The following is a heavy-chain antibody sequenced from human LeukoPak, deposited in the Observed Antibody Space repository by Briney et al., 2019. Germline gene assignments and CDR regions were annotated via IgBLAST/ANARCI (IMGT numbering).Heavy chain of an antibody. Sequence: GRSLRLSCAASGFTFSSYAMHWVRQAPGKGLEWVAVISYDGSNKYYADSVKGRFTISRDNSKNTLYLQMNSLRAEDTAVYYCARDGAMVRGVIYAFDYWGQGTLVTVSS. CDR1: GFTFSSYA. D-gene: IGHD3-10*01. V-gene: IGHV3-30-3*01. CDR3: ARDGAMVRGVIYAFDY. J-gene: IGHJ4*02. CDR2: ISYDGSNK.